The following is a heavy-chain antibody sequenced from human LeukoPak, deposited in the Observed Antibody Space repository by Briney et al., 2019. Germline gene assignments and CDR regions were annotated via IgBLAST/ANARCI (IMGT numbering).Heavy chain of an antibody. CDR1: GYTFTGYY. CDR2: INPNSGGT. CDR3: ARVLPKWDSSGPLGY. J-gene: IGHJ4*02. D-gene: IGHD3-22*01. V-gene: IGHV1-2*02. Sequence: ASVKVSCKASGYTFTGYYMHWVRQAPGQGLEWMGWINPNSGGTNYAQKFQGRVTMTRDTSISTAYMELSRLRSDDTAVYYCARVLPKWDSSGPLGYWGQGTLVTVSS.